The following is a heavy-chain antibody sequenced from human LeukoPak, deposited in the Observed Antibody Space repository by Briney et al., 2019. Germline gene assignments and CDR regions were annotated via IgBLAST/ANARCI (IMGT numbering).Heavy chain of an antibody. Sequence: XGSPRLSCAASGFTFSSYEMNWVRQAPGKGLEGVSYISSSGSTIYYADSVKGRFTISRDNAKNSLYLQMNSLRAEDTAVYYCAELSITMIGGVWGKGTTVTISS. CDR3: AELSITMIGGV. CDR2: ISSSGSTI. D-gene: IGHD3-10*02. J-gene: IGHJ6*04. CDR1: GFTFSSYE. V-gene: IGHV3-48*03.